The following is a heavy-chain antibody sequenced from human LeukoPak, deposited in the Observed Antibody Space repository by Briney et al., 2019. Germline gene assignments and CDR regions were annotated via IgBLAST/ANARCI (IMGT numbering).Heavy chain of an antibody. J-gene: IGHJ3*02. V-gene: IGHV3-53*01. CDR2: IYSGGST. Sequence: HPGGSLRLSCAASGFAISANYMTWVPRAPGKGLEWVSVIYSGGSTYYADSVKGRVTISRDSSKNTLYLQMNSLRAEDTAVYYCAREANDAFDIWGQGTMVTVSS. CDR1: GFAISANY. CDR3: AREANDAFDI.